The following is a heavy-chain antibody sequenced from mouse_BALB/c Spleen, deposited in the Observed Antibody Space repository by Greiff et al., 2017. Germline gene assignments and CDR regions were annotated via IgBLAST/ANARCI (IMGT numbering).Heavy chain of an antibody. CDR1: GFYIKDYY. J-gene: IGHJ3*01. Sequence: EVQLQQSGAELVRSGASVKLSCTASGFYIKDYYMHWVKQRPEQGLEWIGWIDPENGDTEYAPKFQGKATMTADTSSNTAYLQLSSLTSEDTAVYYCNALDGDYERFAYWGQGTLVTVSA. V-gene: IGHV14-4*02. CDR2: IDPENGDT. CDR3: NALDGDYERFAY. D-gene: IGHD2-13*01.